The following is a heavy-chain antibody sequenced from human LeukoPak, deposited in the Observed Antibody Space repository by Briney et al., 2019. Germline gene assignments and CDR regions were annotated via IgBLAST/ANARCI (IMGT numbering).Heavy chain of an antibody. CDR2: IYGGGNT. V-gene: IGHV3-66*01. Sequence: GGSLRLSCAASGFTFSYYGMNWVRQAPGKGLEWVSVIYGGGNTDYADSVKGRFTISRDNSKNTLYLQMNSLRAEDTAVYYCARWGSVGYSGYDLFDSWGQGTLVTVSS. CDR3: ARWGSVGYSGYDLFDS. D-gene: IGHD5-12*01. J-gene: IGHJ4*02. CDR1: GFTFSYYG.